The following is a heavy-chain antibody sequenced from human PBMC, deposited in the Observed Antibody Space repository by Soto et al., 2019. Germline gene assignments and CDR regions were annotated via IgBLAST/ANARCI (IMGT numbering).Heavy chain of an antibody. CDR2: IYWDDDK. CDR3: AHLVVAGLTYYFDF. CDR1: GFSLSTSAVG. J-gene: IGHJ4*02. Sequence: SGATLVNPTQTLRLTCTFSGFSLSTSAVGVGWIRQPPGKALEWLAFIYWDDDKRYSPSLKSSLTITKDTSKNLVVLAMTNMDPVDTATYYCAHLVVAGLTYYFDFWGQGTLVTVSS. D-gene: IGHD2-15*01. V-gene: IGHV2-5*02.